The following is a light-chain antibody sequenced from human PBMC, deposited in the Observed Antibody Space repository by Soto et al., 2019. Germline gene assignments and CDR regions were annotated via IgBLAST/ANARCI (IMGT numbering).Light chain of an antibody. V-gene: IGKV3-20*01. CDR3: QQYGSSPRT. Sequence: DIVLTQSPGTLSLSPGERATLSCRASQSVGSIYLAWYQQKPGQAPRLLIHGASNRASGIPDRFSGSGSGKDFTLTISRLEPEDFAVYYCQQYGSSPRTFGQGTKVEIK. CDR1: QSVGSIY. CDR2: GAS. J-gene: IGKJ1*01.